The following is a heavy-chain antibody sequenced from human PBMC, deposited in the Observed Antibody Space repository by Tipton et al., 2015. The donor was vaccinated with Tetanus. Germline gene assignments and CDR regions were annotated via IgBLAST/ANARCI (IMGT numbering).Heavy chain of an antibody. CDR3: ARTTWRWRRPDD. Sequence: TLSLTCTVSGDSMTDFYWSWIRQPPGKGLEWIAYIFYNGRTQSNPSLKRRVSISVDTAKNQFSLQLSSVTASDTASYYCARTTWRWRRPDDWGHGALVVVAS. V-gene: IGHV4-59*01. J-gene: IGHJ4*01. D-gene: IGHD5-24*01. CDR2: IFYNGRT. CDR1: GDSMTDFY.